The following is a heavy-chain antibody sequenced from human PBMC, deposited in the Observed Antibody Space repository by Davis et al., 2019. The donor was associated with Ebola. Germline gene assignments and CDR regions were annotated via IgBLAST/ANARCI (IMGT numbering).Heavy chain of an antibody. CDR1: GFTFSNAW. CDR3: ARGPVAGHTSIDY. J-gene: IGHJ4*02. D-gene: IGHD6-19*01. CDR2: ISGSGGST. Sequence: GESLKISCAASGFTFSNAWMSWVRQAPGKGLEWVSAISGSGGSTYYADSVKGRFTISRDNSKNTLYLQMNSLRAEDTAVYYCARGPVAGHTSIDYWGQGTLVTVSS. V-gene: IGHV3-23*01.